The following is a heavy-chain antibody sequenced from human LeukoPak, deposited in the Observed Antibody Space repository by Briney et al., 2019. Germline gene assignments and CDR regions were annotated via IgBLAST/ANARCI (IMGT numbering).Heavy chain of an antibody. J-gene: IGHJ6*03. V-gene: IGHV1-18*01. CDR3: ARVKRGYYYMDV. CDR1: GYTFTSYG. D-gene: IGHD3-16*01. Sequence: ASVKVSCKASGYTFTSYGISWVRQAPGQGLEWMGWISAYNGNTNYAQKLQGRVTMTTDTSTSTAYLELRSLRSDDTAVYYCARVKRGYYYMDVWGKGTTVTVSS. CDR2: ISAYNGNT.